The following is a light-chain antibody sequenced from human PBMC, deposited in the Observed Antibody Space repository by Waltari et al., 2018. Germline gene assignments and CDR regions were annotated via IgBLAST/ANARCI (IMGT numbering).Light chain of an antibody. CDR1: QSVLYSSNNKNY. J-gene: IGKJ1*01. V-gene: IGKV4-1*01. Sequence: DIVMTQSPDSLAVSLGERATINCKSSQSVLYSSNNKNYLAWYQQKPGQPPKLLIYWASTREPGVPDRFSGSGSGTDFTLTISSRQAEDVSVYYCQQYYSSLTWAFGQGTKVEIK. CDR3: QQYYSSLTWA. CDR2: WAS.